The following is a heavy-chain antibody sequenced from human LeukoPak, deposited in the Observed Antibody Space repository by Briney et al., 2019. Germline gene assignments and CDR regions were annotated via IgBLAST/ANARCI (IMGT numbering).Heavy chain of an antibody. D-gene: IGHD3-22*01. CDR3: ARDSPPFYYYDSSGYYPNWFDP. Sequence: GGSLRLSCAASGFTFSSYWMSWVRQAPGKGLEWVANIKQDGSEKYYVDSVKGRFTISRDNSENTLYLQMNSLRAEDTAVYYCARDSPPFYYYDSSGYYPNWFDPWGQGTLVTVSS. J-gene: IGHJ5*02. V-gene: IGHV3-7*01. CDR1: GFTFSSYW. CDR2: IKQDGSEK.